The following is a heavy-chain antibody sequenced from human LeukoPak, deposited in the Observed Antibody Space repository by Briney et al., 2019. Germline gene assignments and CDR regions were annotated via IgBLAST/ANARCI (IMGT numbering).Heavy chain of an antibody. CDR2: IYYSGST. CDR3: ASGEAHYYYYMDV. CDR1: GGSISSYY. Sequence: SETLSLTCTVSGGSISSYYWSWIRQPPGKGLEWIGYIYYSGSTNYNPSLKSRVTISVDTSKNQFSLKLSSVTAADTAVYYCASGEAHYYYYMDVRGKGTTVTVSS. V-gene: IGHV4-59*01. J-gene: IGHJ6*03. D-gene: IGHD2-21*01.